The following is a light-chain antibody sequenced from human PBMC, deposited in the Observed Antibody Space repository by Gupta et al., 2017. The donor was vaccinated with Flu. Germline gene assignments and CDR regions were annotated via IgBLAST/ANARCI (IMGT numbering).Light chain of an antibody. CDR3: SIRDSTTSHNYV. J-gene: IGLJ1*01. CDR1: SLRSYY. CDR2: RQY. Sequence: SSELTQDPAVSVALGQTVRITCQGDSLRSYYATWYQQKPGQAPVVVSYRQYNRPSGIPDRFSGSSSGNTASLTITGAQAEDEADYYCSIRDSTTSHNYVFGTGTRVTVL. V-gene: IGLV3-19*01.